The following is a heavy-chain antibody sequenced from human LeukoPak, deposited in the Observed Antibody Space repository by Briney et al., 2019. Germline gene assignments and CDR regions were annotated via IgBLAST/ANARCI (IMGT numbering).Heavy chain of an antibody. V-gene: IGHV4-39*01. D-gene: IGHD3-16*01. CDR3: ARHRVYDWNYPIWFDP. CDR2: IYYSGNT. J-gene: IGHJ5*02. Sequence: SETLSLTCTVSSGSIRSSGYYWAWIRQPPGKGLESIANIYYSGNTYYNPSLKSRVTISVDTSKNQFSLKLTPVTAADTAVYYCARHRVYDWNYPIWFDPWGQGTLVTVSS. CDR1: SGSIRSSGYY.